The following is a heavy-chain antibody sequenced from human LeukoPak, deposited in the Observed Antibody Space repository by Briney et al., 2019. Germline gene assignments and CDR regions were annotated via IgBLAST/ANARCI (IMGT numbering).Heavy chain of an antibody. J-gene: IGHJ3*02. V-gene: IGHV4-30-2*01. D-gene: IGHD2-2*02. CDR1: GGSISSGGYS. Sequence: PSETLSLTCAVSGGSISSGGYSWSWIRQPPGKGLEWIGYIYHSGSTYYNPSLKSRVTISVDRSKNQFSLKLSSVTAADTAVYYCARRPLVGYCSSTSCYTKGAFDIWGQGTMVTVSS. CDR3: ARRPLVGYCSSTSCYTKGAFDI. CDR2: IYHSGST.